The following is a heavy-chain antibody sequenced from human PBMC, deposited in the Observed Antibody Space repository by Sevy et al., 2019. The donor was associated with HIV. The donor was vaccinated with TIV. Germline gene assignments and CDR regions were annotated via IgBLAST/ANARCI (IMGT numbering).Heavy chain of an antibody. Sequence: GGYLRLSCAASGFIFGSYAMNWVRQAPGKGLEWVAVISYDGSHKYYADSVKGRFTISRDSSKNTLYLQMHSLRTDDTAVYYCARDPGSSWSSFDYWGQGTLVLVSS. J-gene: IGHJ4*02. CDR1: GFIFGSYA. V-gene: IGHV3-30*16. CDR3: ARDPGSSWSSFDY. CDR2: ISYDGSHK. D-gene: IGHD6-13*01.